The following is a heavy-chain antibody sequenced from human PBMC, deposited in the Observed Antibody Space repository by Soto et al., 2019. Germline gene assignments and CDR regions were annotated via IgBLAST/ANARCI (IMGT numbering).Heavy chain of an antibody. Sequence: GGPRRRACTASGYTLSNYKTNWVRQAPGKGLEWGSYISGSSSTTYYADSVKGRFTISRDNAKNSLYLQMNSLRDEDTAVYRCARELRSAFDESEYYYFYGMEVWGQGTTVTVSS. V-gene: IGHV3-48*02. D-gene: IGHD3-3*01. CDR2: ISGSSSTT. CDR1: GYTLSNYK. J-gene: IGHJ6*02. CDR3: ARELRSAFDESEYYYFYGMEV.